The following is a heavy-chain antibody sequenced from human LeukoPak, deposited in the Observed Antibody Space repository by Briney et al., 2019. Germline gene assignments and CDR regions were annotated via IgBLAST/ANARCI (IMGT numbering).Heavy chain of an antibody. D-gene: IGHD5-12*01. CDR2: INPNSGGT. Sequence: ASVKVSCKASGYTFTGYYMHWVRQAPGQGLEWMGWINPNSGGTNYAQKFQGRVTMTRDTSISTAYMELSRLRSDDTAVYYCARWEGYSGYDYFDYWGQGTLATVSS. CDR3: ARWEGYSGYDYFDY. J-gene: IGHJ4*02. V-gene: IGHV1-2*02. CDR1: GYTFTGYY.